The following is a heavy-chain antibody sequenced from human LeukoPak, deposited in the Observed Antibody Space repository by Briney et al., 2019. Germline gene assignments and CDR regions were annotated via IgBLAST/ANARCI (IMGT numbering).Heavy chain of an antibody. J-gene: IGHJ4*02. CDR3: SRTNLPATTGGFDY. D-gene: IGHD1-26*01. CDR2: INTSGNT. CDR1: GGSISSYY. Sequence: SETLSLTCTVSGGSISSYYWSWIRQPAGKGLEWIGRINTSGNTNYNPSLKSRVTMSVDTSKSLFSLNLGSVTAADTAVYYCSRTNLPATTGGFDYWGQGTLVTVSS. V-gene: IGHV4-4*07.